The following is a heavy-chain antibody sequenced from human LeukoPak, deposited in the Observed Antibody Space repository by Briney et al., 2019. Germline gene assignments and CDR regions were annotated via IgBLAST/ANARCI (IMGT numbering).Heavy chain of an antibody. CDR1: DASISSYY. V-gene: IGHV4-59*01. CDR3: ARALRYCSGGSCSHQYYFDH. CDR2: IYYTGST. J-gene: IGHJ4*02. D-gene: IGHD2-15*01. Sequence: SETLSLTCTVSDASISSYYWSWIRQPPGKGLEWIGYIYYTGSTNYNPSLKSRVTISLDTSKNQFSLKLNSVTAADTAVYYCARALRYCSGGSCSHQYYFDHWGQGTLVTVSS.